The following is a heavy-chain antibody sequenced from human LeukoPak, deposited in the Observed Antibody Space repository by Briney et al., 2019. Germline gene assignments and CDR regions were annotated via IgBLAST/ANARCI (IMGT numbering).Heavy chain of an antibody. CDR3: ARDWATVTTGYYYMDV. Sequence: SETLSLTCAVYGGSFSGYYWSWIRQPAGKGLEWIGRIYTSGSTNYNPSLKSRVTMSVDTSKNQFSLKLSSVTAADTAVYYCARDWATVTTGYYYMDVWGKGTTVTVSS. CDR1: GGSFSGYY. J-gene: IGHJ6*03. D-gene: IGHD4-11*01. V-gene: IGHV4-4*07. CDR2: IYTSGST.